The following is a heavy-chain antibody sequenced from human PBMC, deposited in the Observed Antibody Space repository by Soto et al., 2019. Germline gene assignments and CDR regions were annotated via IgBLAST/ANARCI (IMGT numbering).Heavy chain of an antibody. CDR3: ARAGYSSGWYYYYYGMDV. CDR1: GYIFTSYA. Sequence: GASVKVSCKASGYIFTSYAMHWVRQAPGQRLEWMGWINAGNGNTKYSQKFQGRVTITRDTSASTAYMELSSLRSEDTAVYYFARAGYSSGWYYYYYGMDVWGQGTTVTVSS. V-gene: IGHV1-3*01. CDR2: INAGNGNT. D-gene: IGHD6-19*01. J-gene: IGHJ6*02.